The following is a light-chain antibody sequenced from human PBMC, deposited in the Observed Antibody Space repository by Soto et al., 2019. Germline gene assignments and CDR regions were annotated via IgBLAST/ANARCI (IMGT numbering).Light chain of an antibody. CDR1: QIFLYSSNNKNY. Sequence: ILMTQSPDSLAVSLGYSATINCNSSQIFLYSSNNKNYLAWYQQKPGQPPKLLIYWASTRESGVPDRFSGSGSGADFTLTISSLQAEDLAVYYCQQYYSSSLTFGGGTKVDIK. CDR3: QQYYSSSLT. V-gene: IGKV4-1*01. CDR2: WAS. J-gene: IGKJ4*01.